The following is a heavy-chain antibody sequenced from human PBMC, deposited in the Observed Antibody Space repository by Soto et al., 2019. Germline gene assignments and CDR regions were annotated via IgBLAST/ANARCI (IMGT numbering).Heavy chain of an antibody. D-gene: IGHD3-10*01. J-gene: IGHJ4*02. V-gene: IGHV1-69*01. CDR3: AREGDFTMVRGIIVY. CDR2: LIPIFGST. Sequence: QVQLVQSGAEVKKPGSSVKVSCKASGGSFSRDALSWVRQAPGQGLEWMGGLIPIFGSTFYAQRFQGRVTITAEESTNTAYMELSSLRSEDTAVYYCAREGDFTMVRGIIVYWGQGTLVTVSS. CDR1: GGSFSRDA.